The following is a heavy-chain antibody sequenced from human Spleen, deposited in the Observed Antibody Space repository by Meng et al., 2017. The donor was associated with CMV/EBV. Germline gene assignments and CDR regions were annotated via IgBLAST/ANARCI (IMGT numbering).Heavy chain of an antibody. CDR1: LYTFTVDG. D-gene: IGHD1-14*01. J-gene: IGHJ4*02. Sequence: SSLYTFTVDGVPRVRQTTVQGLAWIGCMGPNIGNTGSAQRLLTRATMTTKTSISTAYKELSTLGSADTAVYYCAIALGASCVDRDYWGQGTLVTVSS. V-gene: IGHV1-8*01. CDR3: AIALGASCVDRDY. CDR2: MGPNIGNT.